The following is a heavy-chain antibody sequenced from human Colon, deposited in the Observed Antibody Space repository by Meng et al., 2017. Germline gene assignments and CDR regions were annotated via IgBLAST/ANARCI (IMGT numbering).Heavy chain of an antibody. CDR2: VSGSGDNT. V-gene: IGHV3-23*01. CDR1: GFTFSSFA. Sequence: GEALTIACAASGFTFSSFAMSWVRQAPGKGMEWVSTVSGSGDNTYYADSVKGRFTIYRDNPKITLYLQMNSLKAEDTAVYYCAKGRGYCSGGSCYSDYWGQGTLVTVSS. D-gene: IGHD2-15*01. CDR3: AKGRGYCSGGSCYSDY. J-gene: IGHJ4*02.